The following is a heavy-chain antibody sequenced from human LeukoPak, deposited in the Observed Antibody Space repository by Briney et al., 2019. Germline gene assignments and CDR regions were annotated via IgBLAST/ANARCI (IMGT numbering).Heavy chain of an antibody. CDR1: GGTFSSYA. V-gene: IGHV1-69*04. J-gene: IGHJ5*02. Sequence: SVKVSCKASGGTFSSYAISWVRQAPGQGLEWMGRIIPILGIANYAQKFQGRVTITADKSTSTAYMELRSLRSDDTAVYYCAVGYCSGGSCYSIFDWFDPWGQGTLVTVSS. CDR2: IIPILGIA. D-gene: IGHD2-15*01. CDR3: AVGYCSGGSCYSIFDWFDP.